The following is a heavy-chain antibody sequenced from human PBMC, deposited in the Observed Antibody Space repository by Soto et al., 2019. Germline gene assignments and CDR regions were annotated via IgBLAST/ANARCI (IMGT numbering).Heavy chain of an antibody. CDR1: GGSISSGGYH. CDR2: IYYSGST. J-gene: IGHJ5*02. V-gene: IGHV4-31*03. CDR3: ARGNNWFDP. Sequence: SETLSLTCTVSGGSISSGGYHWSWIRQHPGKGLEWIGYIYYSGSTYYNPSLKSRVTISVDTSKNQFSLKLSSVTAADTAVYYCARGNNWFDPWGQGTLVTVSS.